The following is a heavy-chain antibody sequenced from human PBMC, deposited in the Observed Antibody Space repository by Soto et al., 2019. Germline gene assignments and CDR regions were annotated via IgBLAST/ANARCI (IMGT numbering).Heavy chain of an antibody. CDR2: ISGSGGST. V-gene: IGHV3-23*01. D-gene: IGHD3-10*01. J-gene: IGHJ4*02. CDR1: GFTFSSYA. Sequence: GGSLRLSCAASGFTFSSYAMSWVRQAPGKGLEWVSAISGSGGSTYYADSVKGRFTISRDNSKNTLYLQMNSLRAEDTAVYYCAKDQEITMVRGSYDYWGQGTLVTVSS. CDR3: AKDQEITMVRGSYDY.